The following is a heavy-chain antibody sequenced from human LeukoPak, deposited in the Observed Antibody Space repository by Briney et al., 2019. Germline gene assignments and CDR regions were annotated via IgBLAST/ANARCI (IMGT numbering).Heavy chain of an antibody. CDR2: INHSGST. D-gene: IGHD3/OR15-3a*01. J-gene: IGHJ3*02. CDR1: GGPFSGYY. Sequence: SETLSLTCAVYGGPFSGYYWSWIRQPPGKGLEWIGEINHSGSTNYNPSLKSRVTISVDTSKNQFSLKLSSVTAADTAVYYCARVLVLDAFDIWGQGTMVTVSS. V-gene: IGHV4-34*01. CDR3: ARVLVLDAFDI.